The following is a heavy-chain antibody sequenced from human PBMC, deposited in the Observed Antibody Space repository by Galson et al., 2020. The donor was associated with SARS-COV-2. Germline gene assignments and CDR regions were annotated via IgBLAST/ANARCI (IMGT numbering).Heavy chain of an antibody. Sequence: SETLTLSCSVSGFTISNNYMSWIRQSPGKGLEWIGLVPYSGTTHYNPSLDGRVTISVYTSKNKFSLSVNSVTAADTATYYCVRDWGSGRWLGLVSWCQGSLFTVSS. CDR1: GFTISNNY. CDR3: VRDWGSGRWLGLVS. CDR2: VPYSGTT. D-gene: IGHD6-19*01. V-gene: IGHV4-59*01. J-gene: IGHJ5*01.